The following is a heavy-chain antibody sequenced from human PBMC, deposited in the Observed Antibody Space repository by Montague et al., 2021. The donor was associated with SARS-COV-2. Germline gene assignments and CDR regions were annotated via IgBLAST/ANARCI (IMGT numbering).Heavy chain of an antibody. CDR2: IYFSGST. V-gene: IGHV4-39*07. D-gene: IGHD2-8*02. CDR1: GGSISSSSYY. J-gene: IGHJ2*01. CDR3: ASFDLCVIVLVVCATRGGYFDL. Sequence: SETLSLTCTVSGGSISSSSYYWCWLRQPPGKVLEWIGSIYFSGSTYYNPSLKSRVTISVDTTKNQFSLKLNSVTAADTAVYYCASFDLCVIVLVVCATRGGYFDLWGRGTLVTVSS.